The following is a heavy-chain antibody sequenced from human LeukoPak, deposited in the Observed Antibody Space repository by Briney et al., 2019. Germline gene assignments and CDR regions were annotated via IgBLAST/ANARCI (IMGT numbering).Heavy chain of an antibody. Sequence: SETLSLTCTVSGGSISSSSYYWGWIRQPPGKGLEWIGSIYYSGSTYYNPSLKSRVTISVDTSKNQFSLKLSSVTAADTAVYYCAKTRTYYDSSKGAFDVWGQGTTVTVSS. CDR1: GGSISSSSYY. CDR2: IYYSGST. J-gene: IGHJ3*01. D-gene: IGHD3-22*01. V-gene: IGHV4-39*01. CDR3: AKTRTYYDSSKGAFDV.